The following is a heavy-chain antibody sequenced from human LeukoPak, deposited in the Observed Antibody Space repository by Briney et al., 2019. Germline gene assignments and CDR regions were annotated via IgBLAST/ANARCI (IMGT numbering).Heavy chain of an antibody. CDR1: DGSISSSNW. Sequence: SETLSLTCAVSDGSISSSNWWSWVRQPPGKGLEWIGEIYHSGSTNYNPSLKSRVTISVDKSKNQFSLKLSSVTAADTAVYYCASAVVSFAFDYWGQGTLVTVSS. J-gene: IGHJ4*02. CDR3: ASAVVSFAFDY. V-gene: IGHV4-4*02. CDR2: IYHSGST. D-gene: IGHD4-23*01.